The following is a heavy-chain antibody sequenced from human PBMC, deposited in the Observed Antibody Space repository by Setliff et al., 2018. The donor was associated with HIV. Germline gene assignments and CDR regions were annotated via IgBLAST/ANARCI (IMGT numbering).Heavy chain of an antibody. V-gene: IGHV3-7*01. D-gene: IGHD2-8*02. CDR1: RFIFNNYG. CDR2: TKYDGSES. J-gene: IGHJ6*03. Sequence: GGSLRLSCAASRFIFNNYGIHWVRQAPGKGLEWVSNTKYDGSESYYVDSVKGRFSASTDNAKNSLYLQMNSLRAEDTAVYYCARVFWYGLPQIYYYMDVWGKGTTVTVS. CDR3: ARVFWYGLPQIYYYMDV.